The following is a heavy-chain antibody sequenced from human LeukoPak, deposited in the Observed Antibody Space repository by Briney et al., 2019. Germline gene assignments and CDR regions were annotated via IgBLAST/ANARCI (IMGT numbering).Heavy chain of an antibody. CDR2: IRYDGSNK. CDR1: GFTFSSYG. D-gene: IGHD3-22*01. Sequence: GGSLRLSCAASGFTFSSYGMHWVRQAPGKGLEWVAFIRYDGSNKYYADSVKGRFTISRDNSKNTLYLQMNSLRAEDTAVYYCARRLDYFDISGYHTLDYWGQGTLVTVSS. CDR3: ARRLDYFDISGYHTLDY. J-gene: IGHJ4*02. V-gene: IGHV3-30*02.